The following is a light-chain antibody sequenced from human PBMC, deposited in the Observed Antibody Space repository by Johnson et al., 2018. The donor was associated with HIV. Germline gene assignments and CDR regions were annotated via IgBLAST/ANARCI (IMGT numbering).Light chain of an antibody. J-gene: IGLJ1*01. V-gene: IGLV1-51*02. Sequence: QSVLSQPPSVSAAAGHKVTISCSGSSSNIGNNYVFWYQQFPVTAPKLLIYENNKRPSGIPDRFSGSKSGTSATLGITGLQTGDEADYYCGTWDSNPIVGTVFGTGTKVTGL. CDR1: SSNIGNNY. CDR3: GTWDSNPIVGTV. CDR2: ENN.